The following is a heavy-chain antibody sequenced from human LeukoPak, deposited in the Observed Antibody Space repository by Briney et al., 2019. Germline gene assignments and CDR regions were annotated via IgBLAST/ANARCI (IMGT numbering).Heavy chain of an antibody. J-gene: IGHJ6*02. CDR1: GGSISSYY. Sequence: SETLSLTCTVSGGSISSYYWSWIRQPAGKGLEWIGRIYTSGSTNYNPSLKSRVTMSVDTSKNQFSLKLSSVTAADTAVYYCARARSTSYRTHYYYGMDVWGQGTTVTVSS. D-gene: IGHD2-2*01. CDR2: IYTSGST. CDR3: ARARSTSYRTHYYYGMDV. V-gene: IGHV4-4*07.